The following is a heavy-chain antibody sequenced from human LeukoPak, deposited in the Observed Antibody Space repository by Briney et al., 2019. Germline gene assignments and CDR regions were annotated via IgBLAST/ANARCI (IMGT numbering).Heavy chain of an antibody. CDR3: AREALLDSLDP. CDR2: ISAYNGNT. D-gene: IGHD1-1*01. V-gene: IGHV1-18*01. Sequence: VASVKVSCKASGYTFTSYGISWVRQAPGQGLEWMGWISAYNGNTNYAQKLQGRVTMTTDTSTSTAYMELRSLRSDDTAAYYCAREALLDSLDPWGQGTLVTVSS. J-gene: IGHJ5*02. CDR1: GYTFTSYG.